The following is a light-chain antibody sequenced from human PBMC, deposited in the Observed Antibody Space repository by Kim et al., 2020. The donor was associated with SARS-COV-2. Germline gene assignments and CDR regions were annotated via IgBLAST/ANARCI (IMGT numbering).Light chain of an antibody. CDR3: QQYNNWPPIT. CDR1: QSVASY. V-gene: IGKV3-15*01. CDR2: GAS. J-gene: IGKJ5*01. Sequence: EVVMTQSPATLSVSPGERATFSCRASQSVASYLAWYQQKPGQAPRLLIYGASTRAIGVPDRFSGSGSGTEFTLTISSLQSEDFAVYYCQQYNNWPPITFGQGTRLEIK.